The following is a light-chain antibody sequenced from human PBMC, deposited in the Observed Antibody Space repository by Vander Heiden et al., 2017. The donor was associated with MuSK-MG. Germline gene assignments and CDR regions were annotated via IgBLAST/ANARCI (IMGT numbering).Light chain of an antibody. CDR1: QSISSN. CDR3: QQYKNWPWT. CDR2: GAS. J-gene: IGKJ1*01. Sequence: EIVMTQSPATLSVSPGERVTISRRASQSISSNLAWYQQKPGQAPRLLIFGASTRATGIPARFSGSGSGTEFTFTISSLQSEDFAVYCCQQYKNWPWTFGQGTKVKIK. V-gene: IGKV3-15*01.